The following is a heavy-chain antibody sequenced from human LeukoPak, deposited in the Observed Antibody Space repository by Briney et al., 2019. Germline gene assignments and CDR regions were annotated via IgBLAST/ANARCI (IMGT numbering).Heavy chain of an antibody. Sequence: SETLSLTCTVSGGSISSSSYYWGWIRQPPGKGLEWIGSIYYSGSTYYNPSLKSRVTISVDTSKNQFSLKLSSVTAADTAVYYCARVPGVYYDRLTGYGSGWFDPWGQGTLVTVSS. CDR2: IYYSGST. V-gene: IGHV4-39*01. CDR1: GGSISSSSYY. CDR3: ARVPGVYYDRLTGYGSGWFDP. D-gene: IGHD3-9*01. J-gene: IGHJ5*02.